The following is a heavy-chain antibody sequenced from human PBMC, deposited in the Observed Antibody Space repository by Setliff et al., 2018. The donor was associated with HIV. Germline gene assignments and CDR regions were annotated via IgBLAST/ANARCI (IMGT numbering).Heavy chain of an antibody. Sequence: SETLSLTCTVSGGSISSHYWSWIRQPAGKGLEWIGHVYTTGSASYNPSLESRVTILEAFSKNQFYLNLDSVTAADTAVYFCARALAGGSGWNYFDLWGPGTLVTVSS. J-gene: IGHJ4*02. D-gene: IGHD6-19*01. CDR1: GGSISSHY. CDR3: ARALAGGSGWNYFDL. CDR2: VYTTGSA. V-gene: IGHV4-4*07.